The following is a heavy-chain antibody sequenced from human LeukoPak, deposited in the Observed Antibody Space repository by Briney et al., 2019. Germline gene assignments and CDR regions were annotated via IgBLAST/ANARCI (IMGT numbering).Heavy chain of an antibody. CDR3: ARHADSATYYSPFDH. CDR1: GGSISSTTYNTTYY. Sequence: SETLSLTCAVSGGSISSTTYNTTYYWGWIRQPPGKGLEFIGTIYYSGSPDYNPSLKSRVTISVDRSKNPFSLKLTCVTAADTAVYYCARHADSATYYSPFDHWGQGTLVTVSS. V-gene: IGHV4-39*01. CDR2: IYYSGSP. J-gene: IGHJ4*02. D-gene: IGHD3-22*01.